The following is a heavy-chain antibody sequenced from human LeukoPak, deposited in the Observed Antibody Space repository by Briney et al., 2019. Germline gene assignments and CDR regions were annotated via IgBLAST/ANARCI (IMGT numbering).Heavy chain of an antibody. J-gene: IGHJ4*02. D-gene: IGHD3-22*01. CDR2: ISGSGGST. Sequence: AGGSLRLSCAASGFTFISYVMSWVRQAPGKGLVWVSGISGSGGSTYYADSVRGRFTISRDNSKNTLYLQMNSLRAEDTAVYYCAKAGDSSGYYYVPFDYWGQGTLVTVSS. V-gene: IGHV3-23*01. CDR3: AKAGDSSGYYYVPFDY. CDR1: GFTFISYV.